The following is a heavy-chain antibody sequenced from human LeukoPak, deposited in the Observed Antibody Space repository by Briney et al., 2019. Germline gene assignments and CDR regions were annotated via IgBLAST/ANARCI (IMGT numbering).Heavy chain of an antibody. CDR1: GFTFSIYG. D-gene: IGHD6-19*01. V-gene: IGHV3-33*01. Sequence: GGSLRLSCAASGFTFSIYGMHWVRQAPGKGLEWVAVIFYDGSNKYYADSVKGRFTISRDNSKNTLYLQMNSLRAEDTAVYYCARDSEPVYSSAWYVSVDYWGQGTLVTVSS. CDR3: ARDSEPVYSSAWYVSVDY. J-gene: IGHJ4*02. CDR2: IFYDGSNK.